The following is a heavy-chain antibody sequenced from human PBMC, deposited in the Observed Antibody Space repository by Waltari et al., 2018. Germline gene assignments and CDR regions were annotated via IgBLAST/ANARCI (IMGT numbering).Heavy chain of an antibody. V-gene: IGHV1-24*01. J-gene: IGHJ4*02. CDR3: ATAEVRDIVATITDEFGD. CDR2: FDPEDGET. CDR1: GYTLTEFS. Sequence: QVQLVQSGAEVKTPGASVKVSCKVSGYTLTEFSMHWVRQSPGKGLEWMGGFDPEDGETIYAQKFQGRVTMTEDTSTDTAYMELSSLRSEDTAVYYCATAEVRDIVATITDEFGDWGQGTLVTVSS. D-gene: IGHD5-12*01.